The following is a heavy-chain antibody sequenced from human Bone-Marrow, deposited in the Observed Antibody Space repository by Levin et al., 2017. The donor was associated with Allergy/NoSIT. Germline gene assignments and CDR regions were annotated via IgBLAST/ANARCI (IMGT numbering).Heavy chain of an antibody. Sequence: GESLKISCKGSGYIYTNYWIAWVRQMSGKGLEWMGIIYPGDSDTRYSPSFQGQVTFSVDKSITTAYLQWSSLKASDTATYYCARLGSESNGYVNGMDVWGQGTTVTVSS. CDR2: IYPGDSDT. V-gene: IGHV5-51*01. D-gene: IGHD3-22*01. CDR1: GYIYTNYW. J-gene: IGHJ6*02. CDR3: ARLGSESNGYVNGMDV.